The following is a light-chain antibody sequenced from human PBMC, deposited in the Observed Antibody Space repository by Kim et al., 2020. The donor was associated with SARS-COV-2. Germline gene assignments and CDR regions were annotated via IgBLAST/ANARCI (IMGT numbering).Light chain of an antibody. J-gene: IGLJ2*01. Sequence: SYELTQPPSVSVSPGQTASITCSGDRLGDKYACWYQQKPGQSPVLVIYQDNKRPSGIPERFSGSNSGNTATLTISVTQAMDEADYYCQAWDSSIGVVFGGGTQLTVL. CDR2: QDN. CDR1: RLGDKY. CDR3: QAWDSSIGVV. V-gene: IGLV3-1*01.